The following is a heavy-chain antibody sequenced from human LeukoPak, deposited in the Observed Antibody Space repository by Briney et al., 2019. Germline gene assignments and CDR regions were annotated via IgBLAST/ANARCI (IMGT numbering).Heavy chain of an antibody. CDR3: AREAARYNWNYAAFDI. Sequence: PSETLSLTCTVSGGSISSSSYYWVWIRQPPGKGLEGIGSIYYSGSTYYTTSLKSRVTISVDTSRNQFSLKLSSVSGAETAVYYCAREAARYNWNYAAFDIWGQGTMVTVSS. CDR1: GGSISSSSYY. CDR2: IYYSGST. V-gene: IGHV4-39*07. D-gene: IGHD1-7*01. J-gene: IGHJ3*02.